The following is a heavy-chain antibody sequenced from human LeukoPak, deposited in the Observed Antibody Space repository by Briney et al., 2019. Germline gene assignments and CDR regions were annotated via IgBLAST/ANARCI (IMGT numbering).Heavy chain of an antibody. V-gene: IGHV3-15*05. Sequence: GGSLRLSCAASGFTFSNAWMAWVRQAPGKGLEWVGRIYRNADGGTTDYAAPVKGRFTISRDDSKNTLYLQMNSLKTEDTAVYYCTTDSYCSTTTCYASSNYYYGLDAWGQGTSVTVSS. J-gene: IGHJ6*02. CDR3: TTDSYCSTTTCYASSNYYYGLDA. CDR2: IYRNADGGTT. CDR1: GFTFSNAW. D-gene: IGHD2-2*01.